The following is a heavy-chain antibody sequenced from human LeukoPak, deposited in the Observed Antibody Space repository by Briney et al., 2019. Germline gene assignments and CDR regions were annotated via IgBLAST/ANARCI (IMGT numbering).Heavy chain of an antibody. CDR3: ARSLPAAAANGAFDI. V-gene: IGHV3-64*02. Sequence: GGSLRLSCAASGFTFNSYAMQWVRQAPGKGLEYVSVIDSIGDSTYYADSVRGRFTISRDNSKNTVHLQMNSLRAEDTAVYYCARSLPAAAANGAFDIWGQGTMVTVSS. CDR2: IDSIGDST. D-gene: IGHD6-13*01. J-gene: IGHJ3*02. CDR1: GFTFNSYA.